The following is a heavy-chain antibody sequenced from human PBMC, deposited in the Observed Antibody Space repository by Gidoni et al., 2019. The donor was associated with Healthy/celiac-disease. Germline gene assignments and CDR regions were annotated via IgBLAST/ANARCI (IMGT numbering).Heavy chain of an antibody. J-gene: IGHJ4*02. Sequence: QVQLVESGGGVVQPGRSLRLSCAASGFPFSSYGMHWVRQAPGKGREWLAVIGYDGSNKYYADSVKGRFTISRDNSKNTLYLQMNSLRAEDTAVYYCAREDRDGYSNHVDYWGQGTLVTVSS. CDR3: AREDRDGYSNHVDY. D-gene: IGHD4-4*01. CDR1: GFPFSSYG. CDR2: IGYDGSNK. V-gene: IGHV3-33*01.